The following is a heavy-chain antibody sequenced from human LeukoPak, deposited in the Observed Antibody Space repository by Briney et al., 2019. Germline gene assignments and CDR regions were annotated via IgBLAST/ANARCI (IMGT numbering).Heavy chain of an antibody. Sequence: PGRSLRLSCAASGFTFSSYGMHWVRQAPGKGLEWVAVISYDGSNKYYADSVKGRFTISRDNSKNTLYLQMNSLRAEDTAVYYCARRIQLWVPEHDAFDIWGQGTMVTVSS. V-gene: IGHV3-30*03. CDR2: ISYDGSNK. CDR1: GFTFSSYG. D-gene: IGHD5-18*01. J-gene: IGHJ3*02. CDR3: ARRIQLWVPEHDAFDI.